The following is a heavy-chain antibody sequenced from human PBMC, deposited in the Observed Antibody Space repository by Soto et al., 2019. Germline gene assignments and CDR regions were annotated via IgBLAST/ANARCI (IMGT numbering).Heavy chain of an antibody. V-gene: IGHV3-23*01. CDR1: GFTFSSYA. D-gene: IGHD1-26*01. J-gene: IGHJ6*02. CDR3: AKDYDNCYRGSHYRELPYGMDI. Sequence: GGSLRLSCAASGFTFSSYAMSWVRQAPGKGLEWVSAISGSGGSTYYADSVKGRFTISRDNSKNTLYLQMNSLRAEDTAVYYCAKDYDNCYRGSHYRELPYGMDIWGQGTTATVSS. CDR2: ISGSGGST.